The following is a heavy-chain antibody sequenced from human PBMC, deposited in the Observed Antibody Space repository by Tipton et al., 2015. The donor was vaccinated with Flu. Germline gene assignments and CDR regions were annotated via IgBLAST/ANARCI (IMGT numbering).Heavy chain of an antibody. Sequence: SLRLSCAASGFIFSTYGMHWVRQAPGKGLEWVAVIWYDGSNKYYADSVKGRFTISRDNSKNTGYLQMNSLRAEDTAVYYCARDKNEFYAFENWAQGTLVTVSS. D-gene: IGHD2/OR15-2a*01. CDR1: GFIFSTYG. CDR2: IWYDGSNK. CDR3: ARDKNEFYAFEN. V-gene: IGHV3-33*01. J-gene: IGHJ4*02.